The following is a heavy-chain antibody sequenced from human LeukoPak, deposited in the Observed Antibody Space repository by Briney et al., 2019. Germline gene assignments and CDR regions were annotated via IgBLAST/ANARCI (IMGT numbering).Heavy chain of an antibody. CDR1: GFTFSGSA. D-gene: IGHD3-9*01. V-gene: IGHV3-73*01. CDR3: TRDLMDYDVSTGLHHYYMDV. J-gene: IGHJ6*02. Sequence: PGGSLRLSCAASGFTFSGSAMHWVRQASGKGLEWVGRIRSKANNYATEYATSVKGRFTISRDDSQNTTYLQMNSLKTEDTAVYYCTRDLMDYDVSTGLHHYYMDVWGQGTTVTVSS. CDR2: IRSKANNYAT.